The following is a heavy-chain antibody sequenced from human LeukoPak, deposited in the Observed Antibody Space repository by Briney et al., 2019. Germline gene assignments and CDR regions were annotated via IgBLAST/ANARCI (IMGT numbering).Heavy chain of an antibody. CDR1: GGSISRYY. Sequence: SSETLSLTCTVSGGSISRYYWSWIRQPPGKGLEWIGYIYYSGSTNYNPSLKSRVTISVDTSKNQFSLKLSSVTAADTAVYYCARGYIAAKYYFDYWGQGTLVTVSS. CDR2: IYYSGST. V-gene: IGHV4-59*01. D-gene: IGHD6-6*01. CDR3: ARGYIAAKYYFDY. J-gene: IGHJ4*02.